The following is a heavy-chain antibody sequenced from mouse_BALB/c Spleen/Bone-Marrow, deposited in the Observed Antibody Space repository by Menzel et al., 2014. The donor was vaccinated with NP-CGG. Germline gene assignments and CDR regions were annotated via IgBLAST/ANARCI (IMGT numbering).Heavy chain of an antibody. J-gene: IGHJ3*01. CDR2: INPDSSTI. V-gene: IGHV4-1*02. Sequence: VQLQQSGGGLVQPGGSLKLSCAASGFDFSRYWMTWVRQAPGKGLEWIGEINPDSSTINYAPSLKDKFIISRDNAKNTLYLQMSKVRSEDTALYYCAKSYYYGYVAYWGQGTLVTVSA. CDR3: AKSYYYGYVAY. CDR1: GFDFSRYW. D-gene: IGHD1-2*01.